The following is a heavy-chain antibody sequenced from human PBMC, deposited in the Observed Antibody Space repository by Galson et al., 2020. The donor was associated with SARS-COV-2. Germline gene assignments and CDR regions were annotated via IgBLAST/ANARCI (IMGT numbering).Heavy chain of an antibody. CDR1: GFTFSTFR. Sequence: GGSLRLSCAASGFTFSTFRMHWVRQTPGKGLEWVAVIWSDGSNKYYADSVEGQFTISRDNSKNTLYLQMNTLRAEDTAVYYCAKADAAMVPDYWGQGTLVTVSS. CDR2: IWSDGSNK. D-gene: IGHD5-18*01. V-gene: IGHV3-33*06. J-gene: IGHJ4*02. CDR3: AKADAAMVPDY.